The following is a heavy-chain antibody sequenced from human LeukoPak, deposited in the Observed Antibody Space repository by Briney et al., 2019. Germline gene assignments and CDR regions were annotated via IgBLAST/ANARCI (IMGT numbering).Heavy chain of an antibody. J-gene: IGHJ6*02. CDR1: RFAFSTYW. Sequence: SGGSLRLSCAASRFAFSTYWMSWVRQAPGKGLEWVANIKDDGSEKYYVDSVKGRFTIYRDNAKNSLYLQMNRLRAEDTAVYYCARDSPGSSRFYHYYGLDVWGQGTTVSVSS. CDR3: ARDSPGSSRFYHYYGLDV. CDR2: IKDDGSEK. V-gene: IGHV3-7*05. D-gene: IGHD6-6*01.